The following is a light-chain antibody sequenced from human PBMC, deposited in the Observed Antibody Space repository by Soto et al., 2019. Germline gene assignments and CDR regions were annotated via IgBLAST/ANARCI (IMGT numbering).Light chain of an antibody. J-gene: IGKJ3*01. Sequence: DIVMTQSPDSLGVSLGERATINCKSSQSVLYTSNNQNYLACYQQKSGQPPKLLIYGASARESGVPARFSGGGSGTYFTLTINGLQADDVAVYYCQQYYRVPFTVGPGTKVYSK. CDR2: GAS. CDR1: QSVLYTSNNQNY. V-gene: IGKV4-1*01. CDR3: QQYYRVPFT.